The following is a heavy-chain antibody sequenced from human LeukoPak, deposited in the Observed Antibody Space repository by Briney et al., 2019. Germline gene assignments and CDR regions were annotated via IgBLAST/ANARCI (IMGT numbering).Heavy chain of an antibody. CDR2: ISSSGSTT. V-gene: IGHV3-48*03. Sequence: GGSLRLSCAVSGFTFSSYEMNWVRQAPGKGLEWPSYISSSGSTTYYADSVKGRFTISRDNAKNSLYLQMNSLRAEDTAVYYCARDYYDSSGYYPWGYWGQGTLVTVSS. D-gene: IGHD3-22*01. CDR1: GFTFSSYE. CDR3: ARDYYDSSGYYPWGY. J-gene: IGHJ4*02.